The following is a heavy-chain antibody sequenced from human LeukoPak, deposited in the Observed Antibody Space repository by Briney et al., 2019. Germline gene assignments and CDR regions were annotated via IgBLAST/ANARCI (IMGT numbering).Heavy chain of an antibody. CDR1: GGSISSYY. Sequence: PSETLFLTCTVSGGSISSYYWSWIRQPPGKGLEWIGYIYYSGSTNYNPSLKSRVTISVDTSKNQFSLKLSSVTAADTAVYYCAAYNWNDFYYYGMDVWGKGTTVTVSS. CDR2: IYYSGST. J-gene: IGHJ6*04. V-gene: IGHV4-59*01. CDR3: AAYNWNDFYYYGMDV. D-gene: IGHD1-1*01.